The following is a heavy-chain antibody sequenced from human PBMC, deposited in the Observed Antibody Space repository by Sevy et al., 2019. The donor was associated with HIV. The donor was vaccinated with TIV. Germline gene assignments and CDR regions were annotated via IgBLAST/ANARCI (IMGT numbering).Heavy chain of an antibody. CDR3: ARAHSGGWPQGAWTDY. Sequence: GESLKISCAASGFTFRTYSMSWVRQAPGKGLEWLSYISRSSRTIYYADSVEGRFTISRDNAKNSLYLQINSLRAEDTAVYYCARAHSGGWPQGAWTDYWGQGTLVTVSS. V-gene: IGHV3-48*01. J-gene: IGHJ4*02. CDR2: ISRSSRTI. D-gene: IGHD6-19*01. CDR1: GFTFRTYS.